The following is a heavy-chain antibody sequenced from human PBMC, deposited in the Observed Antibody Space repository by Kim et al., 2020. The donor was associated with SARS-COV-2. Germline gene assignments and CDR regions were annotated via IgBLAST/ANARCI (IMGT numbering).Heavy chain of an antibody. D-gene: IGHD4-17*01. CDR3: ARDLDFGDYLWAFDI. CDR2: TYYRSKWYY. V-gene: IGHV6-1*01. J-gene: IGHJ3*02. CDR1: GDFVSSNSAA. Sequence: SQTLSLTCAISGDFVSSNSAAWNWIRQSPSRGLEWLGRTYYRSKWYYDYAVSLQSRITLNPDTSRNQFSLHLDSVTPEDTAVYYCARDLDFGDYLWAFDIWGQGTVVTVSS.